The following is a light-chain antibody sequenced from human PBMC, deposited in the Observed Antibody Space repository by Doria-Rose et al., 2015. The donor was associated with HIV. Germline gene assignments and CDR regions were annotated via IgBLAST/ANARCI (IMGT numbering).Light chain of an antibody. CDR3: HQYGTSWT. CDR1: QSFSSTY. CDR2: VGS. J-gene: IGKJ1*01. Sequence: TQSPGTLSLSPGERATLSCRASQSFSSTYLAWYQQKPGQAPSLLIYVGSPRATGIPDRFSASGSGTDFTLTINRLEPEDFALYYCHQYGTSWTFGQGTKVEI. V-gene: IGKV3-20*01.